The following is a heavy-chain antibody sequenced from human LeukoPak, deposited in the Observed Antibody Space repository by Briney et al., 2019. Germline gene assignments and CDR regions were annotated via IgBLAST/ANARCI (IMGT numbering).Heavy chain of an antibody. D-gene: IGHD3-10*01. J-gene: IGHJ4*02. CDR2: ISSSGSNI. CDR1: GFTFSSYE. CDR3: ARVRYYGSGSSTLDY. Sequence: PGGSLRLSCAASGFTFSSYEMNWVRQAPGKGLEWVSYISSSGSNIYYADSVKGRFTISRDNAKNSLYLQMNSLRAEDTAVYYCARVRYYGSGSSTLDYWGQGTLVTVSS. V-gene: IGHV3-48*03.